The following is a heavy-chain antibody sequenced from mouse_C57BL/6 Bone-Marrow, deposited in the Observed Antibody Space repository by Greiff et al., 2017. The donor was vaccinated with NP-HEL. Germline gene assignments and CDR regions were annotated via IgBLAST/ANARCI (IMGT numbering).Heavy chain of an antibody. CDR1: GYTFTSYW. CDR2: IDPSDSYT. J-gene: IGHJ4*01. D-gene: IGHD2-10*01. V-gene: IGHV1-59*01. Sequence: QVQLKESGAELVRPGTSVKLSCKASGYTFTSYWMHWVKQRPGQGLEWIGVIDPSDSYTNYNQKFKGKATLTVDTSSSTAYMQLSSLTSEDSAVYYCARPYLDYWGQGTSVTVSS. CDR3: ARPYLDY.